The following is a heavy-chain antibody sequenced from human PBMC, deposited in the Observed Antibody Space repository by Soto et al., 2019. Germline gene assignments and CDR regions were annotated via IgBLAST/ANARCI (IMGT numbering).Heavy chain of an antibody. CDR3: AKDIDDTINFVAFDI. CDR2: ISWNSGSI. J-gene: IGHJ3*02. CDR1: GFTFDDYA. D-gene: IGHD3-22*01. V-gene: IGHV3-9*01. Sequence: GGSLRLSCAASGFTFDDYAMHWVRQAPGKGLEWVSGISWNSGSIGYVDSVKGRFTISRDNAKNSLYLQMNSLRAEDTALYYCAKDIDDTINFVAFDIWGQGTMVTVSS.